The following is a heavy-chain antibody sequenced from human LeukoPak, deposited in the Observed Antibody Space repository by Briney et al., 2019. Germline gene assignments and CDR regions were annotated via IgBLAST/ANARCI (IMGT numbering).Heavy chain of an antibody. Sequence: ASVKVSCKASGYTFDSYGISWVRQAPGRGLEWMGWISAYNENTNYAQKFQGRVTITRDTSASTAYMELSSLRSEDTAVYYCARDYSSTSWFDPWGQGTLVTVSS. J-gene: IGHJ5*02. CDR2: ISAYNENT. CDR3: ARDYSSTSWFDP. CDR1: GYTFDSYG. V-gene: IGHV1-18*01. D-gene: IGHD6-19*01.